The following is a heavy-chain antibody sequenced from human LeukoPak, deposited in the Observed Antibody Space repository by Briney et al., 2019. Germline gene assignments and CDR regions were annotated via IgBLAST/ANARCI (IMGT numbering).Heavy chain of an antibody. CDR3: ARARCVSTSCYNFDY. D-gene: IGHD2-2*01. CDR2: IIPIFGTA. CDR1: GGTFSSYA. Sequence: ASVKVSCKASGGTFSSYAISWVRQAPGQGLEWMGGIIPIFGTANYAQKFQGRVTITTDESTSTAYMELSSLRSEDTAVYYCARARCVSTSCYNFDYWGKGPLSPSPQ. V-gene: IGHV1-69*05. J-gene: IGHJ4*03.